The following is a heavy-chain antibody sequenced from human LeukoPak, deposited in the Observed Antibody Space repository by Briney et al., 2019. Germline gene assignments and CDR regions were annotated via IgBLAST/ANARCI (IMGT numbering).Heavy chain of an antibody. CDR2: IKSKTDGGTP. CDR3: TTEGGWSFYFDY. V-gene: IGHV3-15*01. CDR1: GFTFNNPW. Sequence: GGSLRLSCAASGFTFNNPWMRWVRQAPGKGLEWVGRIKSKTDGGTPDYAAPVKGRFTISRDDSKNALYLQMNSLKTEDTGVYYCTTEGGWSFYFDYWGQGTLVTVSS. D-gene: IGHD2-15*01. J-gene: IGHJ4*02.